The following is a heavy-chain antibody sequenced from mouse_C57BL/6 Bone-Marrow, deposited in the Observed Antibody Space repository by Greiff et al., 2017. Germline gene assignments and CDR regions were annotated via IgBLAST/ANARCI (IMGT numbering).Heavy chain of an antibody. CDR3: ARRGRWLPAY. J-gene: IGHJ3*01. V-gene: IGHV1-50*01. CDR2: IDPSDSYT. CDR1: GYTFTSYW. Sequence: QVQLQQPGAELVKPGASVKLSCKASGYTFTSYWLPWVKQRPGQGLEWIGEIDPSDSYTNYNQKFKGKATLTVDTSSSTAYMQLSSLTSEDSAVYYCARRGRWLPAYWGQGTLVTVSA. D-gene: IGHD2-2*01.